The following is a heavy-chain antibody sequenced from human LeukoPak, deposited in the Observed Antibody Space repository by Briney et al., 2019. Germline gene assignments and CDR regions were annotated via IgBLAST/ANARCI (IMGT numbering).Heavy chain of an antibody. V-gene: IGHV4-39*07. CDR1: GGSISSSSYY. CDR3: ARDVGASSGYYPY. J-gene: IGHJ4*02. CDR2: IYYSGST. Sequence: PSETLSLTCTVSGGSISSSSYYWGWIRQPPGKGLEWIGSIYYSGSTYYNPPLKRRVTISVDTSKNQFSLKLRSVTAADTAVYYCARDVGASSGYYPYWGQGTLVSVSS. D-gene: IGHD3-22*01.